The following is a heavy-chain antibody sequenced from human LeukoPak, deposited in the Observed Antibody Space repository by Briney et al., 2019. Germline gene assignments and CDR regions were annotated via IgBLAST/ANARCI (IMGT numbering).Heavy chain of an antibody. V-gene: IGHV4-34*01. D-gene: IGHD5-12*01. J-gene: IGHJ4*02. Sequence: PSETLSLTCVVYGGSFSGYYWTWIRQPPGKGLEWIGEINHSANTHYNLSLKSRVTISLDTSKSQFSLNLSSVTAADTAVFYCARGRYSGFFDYWGQGTLVTVSS. CDR2: INHSANT. CDR1: GGSFSGYY. CDR3: ARGRYSGFFDY.